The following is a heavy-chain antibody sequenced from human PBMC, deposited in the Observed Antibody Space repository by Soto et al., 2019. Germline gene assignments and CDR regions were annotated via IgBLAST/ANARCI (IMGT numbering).Heavy chain of an antibody. CDR2: INPSGGST. CDR1: GYTFTSYY. J-gene: IGHJ6*02. Sequence: QVQLVQSGAEVKKPGASVKVSCKASGYTFTSYYMHWVRQAPGQGLEWMGIINPSGGSTSYAQKFQGRVTMTRDTSTSTVYRELSSLRSEDTAVYYCARDGGADCSGGSCYSGLRYYYYGMDVWGQGTTVTVSS. CDR3: ARDGGADCSGGSCYSGLRYYYYGMDV. V-gene: IGHV1-46*01. D-gene: IGHD2-15*01.